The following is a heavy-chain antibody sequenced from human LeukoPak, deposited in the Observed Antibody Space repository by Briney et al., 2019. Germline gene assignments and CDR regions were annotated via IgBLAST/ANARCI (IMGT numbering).Heavy chain of an antibody. D-gene: IGHD1-26*01. CDR1: GVSISSYY. Sequence: SETLSLTCTVSGVSISSYYWSWIRQPPGKGLEWIGYIFYSGNTIYNPSLKSRVTISVDTSKNHFSLRLRSVTAADTAVYYCARLAAISGSDYPDDWGQGTLVTVSS. V-gene: IGHV4-59*08. CDR2: IFYSGNT. CDR3: ARLAAISGSDYPDD. J-gene: IGHJ4*02.